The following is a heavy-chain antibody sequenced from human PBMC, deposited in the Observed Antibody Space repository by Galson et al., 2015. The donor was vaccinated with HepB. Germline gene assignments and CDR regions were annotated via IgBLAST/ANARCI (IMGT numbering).Heavy chain of an antibody. CDR1: GFTFSTYA. V-gene: IGHV3-23*01. Sequence: SLRLSCAASGFTFSTYAMYWVRQTPGKGLEWVSAITSSGSRTYYADSVMGRFTISRDNSKNDLYLQMNSLRDDDTAVYYCAKAISTTQNWFDPWGQGTLVTVSS. J-gene: IGHJ5*02. D-gene: IGHD4-17*01. CDR3: AKAISTTQNWFDP. CDR2: ITSSGSRT.